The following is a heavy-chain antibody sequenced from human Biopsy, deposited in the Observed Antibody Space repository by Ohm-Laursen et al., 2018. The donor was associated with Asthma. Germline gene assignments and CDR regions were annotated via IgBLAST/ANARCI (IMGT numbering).Heavy chain of an antibody. J-gene: IGHJ4*02. CDR2: MSYDGSIK. V-gene: IGHV3-33*05. CDR1: GFTFSGYG. CDR3: ARGLDYSGRSGFDY. Sequence: SLRLSCAASGFTFSGYGMDWVRQAPGQGLAWVALMSYDGSIKDYADSVKGRFTISRDNSMNTLYLHMNSLRVEDTGVYYCARGLDYSGRSGFDYWGQGTLVTVSS. D-gene: IGHD3-10*01.